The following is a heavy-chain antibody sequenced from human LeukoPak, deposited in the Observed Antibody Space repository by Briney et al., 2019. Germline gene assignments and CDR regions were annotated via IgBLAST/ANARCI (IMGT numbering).Heavy chain of an antibody. V-gene: IGHV3-21*01. CDR2: IGISSSYI. Sequence: GGSLRLSCAASGFTFSTYSMNWVRQAPGKGLEWVSSIGISSSYIYYADSLKGRFTISRDNAKNSLYLQMNSLRAEDTAVYYCTRDLGGSYYDYWGQGTLVTVSS. D-gene: IGHD1-26*01. CDR1: GFTFSTYS. CDR3: TRDLGGSYYDY. J-gene: IGHJ4*02.